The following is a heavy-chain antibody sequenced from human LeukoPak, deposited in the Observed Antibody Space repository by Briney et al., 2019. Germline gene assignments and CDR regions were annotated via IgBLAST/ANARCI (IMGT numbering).Heavy chain of an antibody. V-gene: IGHV6-1*01. Sequence: SQTLSLTCDIPGDSVSSDNVAWNWIRQSPSRGLEWLGRTYYRSQWLQQYGVSVKGRVTINPDTSKNQISLQLNSVTPDDTAIYYSARWIHATGGLDYWGQGTLVTVSS. J-gene: IGHJ4*02. CDR3: ARWIHATGGLDY. D-gene: IGHD3-16*01. CDR1: GDSVSSDNVA. CDR2: TYYRSQWLQ.